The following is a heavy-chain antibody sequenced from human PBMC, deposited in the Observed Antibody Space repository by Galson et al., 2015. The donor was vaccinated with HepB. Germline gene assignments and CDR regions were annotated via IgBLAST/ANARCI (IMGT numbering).Heavy chain of an antibody. Sequence: SLRLSCAASGFTFSSYGMHWVRQAPGKGLEWVAVIWYDGSNKYYADSVKGRFTISRDNSKNTLYLQMNSLRAEDTAVYYCAREGQQLVLGRDYYYYGMDVWGQGTTVTVSS. CDR1: GFTFSSYG. J-gene: IGHJ6*02. CDR2: IWYDGSNK. CDR3: AREGQQLVLGRDYYYYGMDV. V-gene: IGHV3-33*01. D-gene: IGHD6-13*01.